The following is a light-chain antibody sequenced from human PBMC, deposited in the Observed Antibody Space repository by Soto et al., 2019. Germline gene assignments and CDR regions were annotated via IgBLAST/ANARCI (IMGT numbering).Light chain of an antibody. Sequence: IVMTQPPATLSVSPGEIAALSSRASQSVSSNLAWYQQKPGQANRLIIYGAYTRATGIPARFSGSGSGTDFTLTIRSIEPEDIAVYYCKKRSNWRVNFGGGDKVDIK. CDR3: KKRSNWRVN. CDR2: GAY. J-gene: IGKJ4*01. CDR1: QSVSSN. V-gene: IGKV3-15*01.